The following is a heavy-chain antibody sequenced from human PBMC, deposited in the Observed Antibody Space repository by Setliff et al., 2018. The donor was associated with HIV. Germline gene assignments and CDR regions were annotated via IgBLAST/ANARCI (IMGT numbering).Heavy chain of an antibody. CDR3: ASRWGSYYDTNGHPFDY. CDR2: VYHSGIV. CDR1: GAPFNGYY. V-gene: IGHV4-34*01. D-gene: IGHD3-22*01. J-gene: IGHJ4*02. Sequence: SETLSLTCAVYGAPFNGYYWAWIRQSPAKGLEWIGEVYHSGIVNYNPSLQSRVTISTDTSEDHFSLRLSSVTAADAAVYYCASRWGSYYDTNGHPFDYWGQGTLVTVSS.